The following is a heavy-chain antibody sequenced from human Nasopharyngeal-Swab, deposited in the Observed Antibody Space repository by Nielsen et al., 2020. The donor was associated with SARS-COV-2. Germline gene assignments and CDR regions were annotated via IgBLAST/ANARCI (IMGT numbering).Heavy chain of an antibody. Sequence: GASLKISWAASGFTVSSNYMSWVRQAPGKGLEWVSVIYSGGSTYYADSVKGRFTISRDNSKNTLYLQMNSLRAEDTAVYYCARGCYDSIRWGQGTLVTVSS. V-gene: IGHV3-66*01. J-gene: IGHJ4*02. CDR3: ARGCYDSIR. D-gene: IGHD3-22*01. CDR1: GFTVSSNY. CDR2: IYSGGST.